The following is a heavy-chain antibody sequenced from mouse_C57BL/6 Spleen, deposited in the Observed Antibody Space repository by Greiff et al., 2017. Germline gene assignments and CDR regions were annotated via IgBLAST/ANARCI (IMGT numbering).Heavy chain of an antibody. V-gene: IGHV1-69*01. CDR2: IDPSDSYT. CDR3: ARRVPYYYARDY. Sequence: QVQLQQPGAELVMPGASVKLSCKASGYTFTSYWMHWVKQRPGQGLEWIGEIDPSDSYTNYNQKFKGKSTLTLDKSSSTAYMQLSSLTSENSAVYFCARRVPYYYARDYWGQRTSVTVSS. J-gene: IGHJ4*01. CDR1: GYTFTSYW.